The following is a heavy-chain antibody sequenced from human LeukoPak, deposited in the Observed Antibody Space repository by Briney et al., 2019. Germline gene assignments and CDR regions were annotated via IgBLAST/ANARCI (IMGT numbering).Heavy chain of an antibody. CDR2: IRYDGGNK. Sequence: GGSLRLPCAASGFTFSNYGMHWVRQAPGKGLEWVAFIRYDGGNKYYADSVKGRFTISRDNSKNTLYLQMNSLRAEDTAVYYCAKDHLYLGARPDGNWFDPWGQGTLVTVSS. CDR1: GFTFSNYG. V-gene: IGHV3-30*02. D-gene: IGHD6-6*01. J-gene: IGHJ5*02. CDR3: AKDHLYLGARPDGNWFDP.